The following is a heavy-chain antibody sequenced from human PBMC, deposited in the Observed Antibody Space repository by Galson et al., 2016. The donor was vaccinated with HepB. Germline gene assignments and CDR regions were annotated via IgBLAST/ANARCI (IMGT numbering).Heavy chain of an antibody. V-gene: IGHV3-23*01. D-gene: IGHD3-3*01. CDR3: AKTGTSISRFDY. CDR2: ISASGSVT. CDR1: GFTFYSSS. J-gene: IGHJ4*01. Sequence: SLRLSCAASGFTFYSSSMSWVRQAPGEGLEWVSAISASGSVTYYADSVKGRFTISRDNSKNTLYLQMNSLRAEDTAVYYCAKTGTSISRFDYWGHGTLVTVSS.